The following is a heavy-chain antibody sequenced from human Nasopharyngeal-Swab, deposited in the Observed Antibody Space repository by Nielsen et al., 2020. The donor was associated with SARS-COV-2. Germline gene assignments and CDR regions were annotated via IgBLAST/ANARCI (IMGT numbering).Heavy chain of an antibody. D-gene: IGHD3-9*01. V-gene: IGHV3-21*01. CDR2: ISSNSRYI. CDR3: ARGSTLRYFDWLLPSYNFDY. CDR1: GFSFSRYS. J-gene: IGHJ4*02. Sequence: GGSLRLSCAASGFSFSRYSMNWVRQAPGKGLEWVSSISSNSRYIYYADSVKGRFTISRDNAKNSLYLQMNSLRAEDTAVYYCARGSTLRYFDWLLPSYNFDYWGQGTLVTVSS.